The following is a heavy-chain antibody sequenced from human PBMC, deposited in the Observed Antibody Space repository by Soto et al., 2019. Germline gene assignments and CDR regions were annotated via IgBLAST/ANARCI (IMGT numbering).Heavy chain of an antibody. CDR3: AGYTGGDWFDP. D-gene: IGHD5-12*01. CDR2: IKSKIDGGRT. CDR1: GLAFNNAW. V-gene: IGHV3-15*01. Sequence: GGSLRLSCVASGLAFNNAWMTWVRQAPGKGLEWVGRIKSKIDGGRTDYAAPVTGRFTISRDDSKNTLYLQMSSLKTEDTGVYYCAGYTGGDWFDPWGQGTLVTVSS. J-gene: IGHJ5*02.